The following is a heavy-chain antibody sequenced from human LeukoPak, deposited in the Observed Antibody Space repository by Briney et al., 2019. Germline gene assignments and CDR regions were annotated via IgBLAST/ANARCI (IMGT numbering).Heavy chain of an antibody. V-gene: IGHV3-21*01. D-gene: IGHD4-17*01. CDR3: ARDLDYGDNGFDY. CDR1: GFTLSSYS. CDR2: ISSSSRYI. Sequence: GGSLRLSCAASGFTLSSYSMNWVRQAPGKGLEWVSSISSSSRYIYYADSVKGRCTISGDNAKNSLYLQMNSLRAEDTAVYYCARDLDYGDNGFDYWGQGTLVTVSS. J-gene: IGHJ4*02.